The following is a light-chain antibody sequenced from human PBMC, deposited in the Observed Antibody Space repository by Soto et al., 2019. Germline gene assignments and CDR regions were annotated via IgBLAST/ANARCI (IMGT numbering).Light chain of an antibody. J-gene: IGKJ4*01. CDR1: QSISNY. Sequence: DMEMTQSPSSLSASVGERVTITCRASQSISNYLNWYQHKPGKAPKLLIYAASSLQSGVPTRFSGSGSGTYFTLTINSLQPEDFATYYCQQSYGTPLTFGGGTKIEIK. CDR2: AAS. CDR3: QQSYGTPLT. V-gene: IGKV1-39*01.